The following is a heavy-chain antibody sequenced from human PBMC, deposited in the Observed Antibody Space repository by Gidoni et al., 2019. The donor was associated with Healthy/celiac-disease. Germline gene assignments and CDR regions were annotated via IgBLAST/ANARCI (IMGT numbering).Heavy chain of an antibody. D-gene: IGHD3-22*01. CDR3: ARDRERDYYDSSGTTLAGSWFDP. CDR2: ISSSSSYI. J-gene: IGHJ5*02. Sequence: EVQLVESGGGLVKPGGSLRLSCAASGFTFSSYSMNWVRQAPGKGLEWVSSISSSSSYIYYADSVKGRFTISRDNAKNSLYLQMNSLRAEDTAVYYCARDRERDYYDSSGTTLAGSWFDPWGQGTLVTVSS. CDR1: GFTFSSYS. V-gene: IGHV3-21*01.